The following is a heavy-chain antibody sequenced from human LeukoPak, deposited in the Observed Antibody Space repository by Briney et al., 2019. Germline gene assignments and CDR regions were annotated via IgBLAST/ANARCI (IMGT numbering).Heavy chain of an antibody. V-gene: IGHV3-23*01. D-gene: IGHD3-22*01. CDR2: ISDSGGRT. J-gene: IGHJ4*02. CDR1: GITLSNYG. CDR3: AKRGVVIRVILVGFHKEAYYFDS. Sequence: GSLRLSCAVSGITLSNYGMSWVRQAPGKGQEWVAGISDSGGRTNYADSVEGRFTISRDNPKNTLYLQMNSLRAEDTAVYFCAKRGVVIRVILVGFHKEAYYFDSWGQGALVTVSS.